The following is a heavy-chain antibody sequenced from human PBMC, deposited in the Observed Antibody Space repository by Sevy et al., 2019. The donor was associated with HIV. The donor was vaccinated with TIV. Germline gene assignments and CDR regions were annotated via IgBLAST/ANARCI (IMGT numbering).Heavy chain of an antibody. J-gene: IGHJ3*02. Sequence: ASVKVSCKASGYTFTGYYMHWVRQAPGQGLEWMGWINPNSGGTNYAQKFQGRVTMTRDTSISTAYMELSRRRSDDTAVYYCARDRGDADAFDIWGQGTMVTVSS. CDR3: ARDRGDADAFDI. CDR2: INPNSGGT. CDR1: GYTFTGYY. V-gene: IGHV1-2*02. D-gene: IGHD3-10*01.